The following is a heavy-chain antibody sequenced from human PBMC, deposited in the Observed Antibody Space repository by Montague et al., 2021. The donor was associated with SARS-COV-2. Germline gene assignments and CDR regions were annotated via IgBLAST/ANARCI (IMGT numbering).Heavy chain of an antibody. V-gene: IGHV6-1*01. CDR3: ARGAYHDLYYYYHGMDV. Sequence: CAISGDSVSSKSAAWNWIRQSPSRGLEWLGRTYYRSQWYEDYAVFVKGRIIIKPDTSKNQFSLHLESVSPDDTALYYCARGAYHDLYYYYHGMDVWGQGTTVTVSS. CDR2: TYYRSQWYE. CDR1: GDSVSSKSAA. D-gene: IGHD2-2*01. J-gene: IGHJ6*02.